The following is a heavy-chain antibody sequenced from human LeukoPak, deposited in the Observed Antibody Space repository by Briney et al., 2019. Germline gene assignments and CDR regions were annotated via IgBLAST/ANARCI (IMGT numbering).Heavy chain of an antibody. CDR1: GGSISSGSYY. CDR2: IYTSGST. J-gene: IGHJ4*02. D-gene: IGHD3-22*01. CDR3: ASYGGGKTSLITMITV. V-gene: IGHV4-61*02. Sequence: SQTLSLTCTVSGGSISSGSYYWSWIRQPAGKGLEWIGRIYTSGSTNYNPSLKSRVTISVDTSKNQFSLKLRSVTAADTAVYYCASYGGGKTSLITMITVWGQGTLVTVSS.